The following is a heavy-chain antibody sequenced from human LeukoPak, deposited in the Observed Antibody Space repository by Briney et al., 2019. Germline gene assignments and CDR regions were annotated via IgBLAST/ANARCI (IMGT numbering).Heavy chain of an antibody. V-gene: IGHV1-8*03. CDR3: ARGHEYSTRRYWFDP. CDR2: MNPNSGNS. Sequence: ASVKVSCKASGYAFTSYDINWGRQATGQGLEWMGWMNPNSGNSGFAQNFQGRVTITRDTSISTAYMELSSLRSEDTAMYYCARGHEYSTRRYWFDPWGQGTLVTVSS. D-gene: IGHD6-6*01. J-gene: IGHJ5*02. CDR1: GYAFTSYD.